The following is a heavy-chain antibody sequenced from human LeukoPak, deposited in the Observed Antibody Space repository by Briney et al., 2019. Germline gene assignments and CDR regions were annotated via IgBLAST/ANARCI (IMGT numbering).Heavy chain of an antibody. J-gene: IGHJ4*02. CDR3: AKALPAAGTGY. CDR2: IGGSGVNT. CDR1: GFTFRSYG. Sequence: GGSLRLSCAASGFTFRSYGMSWVRQAPGKGLEWVSAIGGSGVNTYHADSVKGRFTISRDNSKYTLYLEMNSLRAEDTAVYYCAKALPAAGTGYWGQGTLVTVSS. V-gene: IGHV3-23*01. D-gene: IGHD6-13*01.